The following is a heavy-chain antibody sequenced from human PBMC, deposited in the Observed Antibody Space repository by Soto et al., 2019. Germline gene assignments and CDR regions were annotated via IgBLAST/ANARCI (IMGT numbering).Heavy chain of an antibody. Sequence: GGSLSLSCTASGFTFGDYAMSWVRQAPGKGLEWVGFIRSKAYGGTTEYAASVKGRFTISRDDSKSIAYLQMNSLKTEDTAVYYCTRADPYDFWSGYSLYYYYGMDVWGQGTTVTVSS. CDR3: TRADPYDFWSGYSLYYYYGMDV. D-gene: IGHD3-3*01. V-gene: IGHV3-49*04. CDR2: IRSKAYGGTT. CDR1: GFTFGDYA. J-gene: IGHJ6*02.